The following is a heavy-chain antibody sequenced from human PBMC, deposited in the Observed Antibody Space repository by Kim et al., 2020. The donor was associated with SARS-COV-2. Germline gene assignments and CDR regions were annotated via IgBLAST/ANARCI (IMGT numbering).Heavy chain of an antibody. CDR3: ARGSRITMVRGVPYYFDY. J-gene: IGHJ4*02. CDR1: GGSFSGYY. Sequence: SETLSLTCAVYGGSFSGYYWSWIRQPPGKGLEWIGEINHSGSTNYNPSLKSRVTISADTSKNQYPLKLSSVTAADAAVYYCARGSRITMVRGVPYYFDYWGQGTLVTVSS. CDR2: INHSGST. D-gene: IGHD3-10*01. V-gene: IGHV4-34*01.